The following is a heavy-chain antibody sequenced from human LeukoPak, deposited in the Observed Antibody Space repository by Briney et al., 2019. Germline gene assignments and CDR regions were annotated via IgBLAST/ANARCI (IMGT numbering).Heavy chain of an antibody. V-gene: IGHV4-4*02. Sequence: SETLSLTCAVSGGSISSSNWWSWVRQPPGKGLEWIGEIYYSGSTNYNPSLRSRVTISVDKSKNQFSLKLSSVTAADTAVYYCARHSAEGIAARRRHFDYWGQGTLVTVSS. CDR3: ARHSAEGIAARRRHFDY. CDR2: IYYSGST. CDR1: GGSISSSNW. D-gene: IGHD6-6*01. J-gene: IGHJ4*02.